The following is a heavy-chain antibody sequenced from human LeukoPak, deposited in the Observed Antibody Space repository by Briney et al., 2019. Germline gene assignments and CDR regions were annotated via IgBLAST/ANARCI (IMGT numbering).Heavy chain of an antibody. J-gene: IGHJ4*02. CDR2: INHSGGT. D-gene: IGHD6-19*01. V-gene: IGHV4-34*01. CDR1: GGSFSGYY. Sequence: PSETLSLTCAVYGGSFSGYYWSWIRQPPGKGLEWIGEINHSGGTKYNPSLKSRVTISVDTSKNQFSLKLRSVTAADTAVYHCARAETYSSGWYDPFFDYWGQGTLVTVST. CDR3: ARAETYSSGWYDPFFDY.